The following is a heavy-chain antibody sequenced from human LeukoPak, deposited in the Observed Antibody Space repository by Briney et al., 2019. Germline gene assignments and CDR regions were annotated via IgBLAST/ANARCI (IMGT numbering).Heavy chain of an antibody. J-gene: IGHJ4*02. V-gene: IGHV3-48*04. CDR3: ARDTKDY. Sequence: PGGSLRLSCTASGFSFSNYGMHWVRQAPGKGLEWISYITTTGDRIQYADSVKGRFTISRDNAKNSLYLQMNSLRAEDTGVYFCARDTKDYWGQGTLVVVSS. CDR1: GFSFSNYG. D-gene: IGHD2-2*01. CDR2: ITTTGDRI.